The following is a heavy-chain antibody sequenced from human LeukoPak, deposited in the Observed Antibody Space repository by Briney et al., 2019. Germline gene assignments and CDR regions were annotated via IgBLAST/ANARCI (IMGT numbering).Heavy chain of an antibody. J-gene: IGHJ4*02. D-gene: IGHD6-19*01. CDR1: GFTFSSYA. V-gene: IGHV3-23*01. CDR2: ISGSGGNT. Sequence: GGSLRLSCAASGFTFSSYAMSWVRQAPGKGLEWVSTISGSGGNTYYADSVKGRFTISRDNSKNTLYLQMNSLRAEDTAVYFCAKGWRSSGWYYFGYWGQGTLVTVSS. CDR3: AKGWRSSGWYYFGY.